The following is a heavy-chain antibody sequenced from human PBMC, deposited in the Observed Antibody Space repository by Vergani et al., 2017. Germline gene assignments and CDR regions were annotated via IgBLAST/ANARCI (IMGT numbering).Heavy chain of an antibody. CDR3: ARDRDGWEPGAFDI. J-gene: IGHJ3*02. V-gene: IGHV4-59*01. CDR1: GGPISSYY. Sequence: QVQLQESGPGLVKPSETLSLPFTVPGGPISSYYWSWIRQPPGKGLGWIGYTYYSGSTNYNPSLKSRVTISVDTSKNQFSLKLSSVTAADTAVYYCARDRDGWEPGAFDIWGQGTMVTVSS. D-gene: IGHD1-26*01. CDR2: TYYSGST.